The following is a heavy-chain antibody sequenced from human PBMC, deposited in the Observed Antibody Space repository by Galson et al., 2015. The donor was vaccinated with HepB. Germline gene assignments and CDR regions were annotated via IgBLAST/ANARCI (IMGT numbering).Heavy chain of an antibody. J-gene: IGHJ3*02. CDR2: TSYDGNNK. CDR1: AFTFGSYA. Sequence: SLRLSCAASAFTFGSYAMHWVRQAPGKGLEWVAVTSYDGNNKHYADFLKGRFTISRDNSKNTMYPQMTSLRADDTALYYCARGGQLWFGGDVFDIWGQGTMVTVSS. CDR3: ARGGQLWFGGDVFDI. V-gene: IGHV3-30*08. D-gene: IGHD5-18*01.